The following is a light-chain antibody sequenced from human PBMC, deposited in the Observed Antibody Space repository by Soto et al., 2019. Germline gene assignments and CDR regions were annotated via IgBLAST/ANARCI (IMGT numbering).Light chain of an antibody. V-gene: IGLV2-14*01. CDR3: SSYTSSSTLV. Sequence: QSALTQPASVSGSPGQSITISCTGTSSDVGGYNYVSWYQQHPGKAPKLMIYAVTNRSSGVSNRFSGSKSGNTASLTISGLQAEDEADYYCSSYTSSSTLVFGTGTKVTVL. CDR2: AVT. CDR1: SSDVGGYNY. J-gene: IGLJ1*01.